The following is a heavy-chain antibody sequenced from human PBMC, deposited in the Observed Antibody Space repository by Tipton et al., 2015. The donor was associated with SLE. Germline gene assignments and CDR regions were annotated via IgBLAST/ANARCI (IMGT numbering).Heavy chain of an antibody. D-gene: IGHD6-19*01. CDR1: GGSISSYY. Sequence: LSCTVSGGSISSYYWSWIRQPPGKGLEWIGYIYYSGSTNYNPSLKSRVTISVDTSKNQFSLKLSSVTAADTAVYYCARGRIAVAGNHFDYWGQGTLVTVSS. CDR3: ARGRIAVAGNHFDY. V-gene: IGHV4-59*08. J-gene: IGHJ4*02. CDR2: IYYSGST.